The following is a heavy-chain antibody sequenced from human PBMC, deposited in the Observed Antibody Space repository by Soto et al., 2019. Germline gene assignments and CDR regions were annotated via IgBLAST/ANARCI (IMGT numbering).Heavy chain of an antibody. D-gene: IGHD1-7*01. CDR3: ARELPRYNWNYDPYFDY. V-gene: IGHV3-30*03. J-gene: IGHJ4*02. CDR2: ISYDGSNK. CDR1: GFTFSSYG. Sequence: QVQLVESGGGVVQPGRSLRLSCAASGFTFSSYGMHWVRQAPGKGLEWVAVISYDGSNKYYADSVKGRFTISRDNSKNTLYLQMNSLRAEDTAVYYCARELPRYNWNYDPYFDYWGQGTLVTVSS.